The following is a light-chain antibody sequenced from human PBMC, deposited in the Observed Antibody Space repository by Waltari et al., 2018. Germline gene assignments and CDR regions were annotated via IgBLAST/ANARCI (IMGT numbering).Light chain of an antibody. CDR1: SGHINNV. V-gene: IGLV4-69*01. CDR2: VNSDGSH. CDR3: QTGGHGTWV. J-gene: IGLJ3*02. Sequence: QLVLTQSPSASASLGASVKLTCTLSSGHINNVIAWHQQQPEKGRRYLMKVNSDGSHSKGDEIPDRFAGSSSGAERYLIISSVQSEDEADYYCQTGGHGTWVFGGGTKLTVL.